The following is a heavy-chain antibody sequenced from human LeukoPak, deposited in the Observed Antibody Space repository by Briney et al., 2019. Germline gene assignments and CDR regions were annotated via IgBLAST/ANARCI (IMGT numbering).Heavy chain of an antibody. CDR3: ARDRVGATKWIFDY. J-gene: IGHJ4*02. Sequence: ASVKVSCKASGGTFSSYAISWVRQAPGQGLEWMGGIIPIFGTANYAQKFQGRVTITADESTSTAYMELSSLRSEDTAVYYCARDRVGATKWIFDYWGQGTLVTVSS. CDR1: GGTFSSYA. V-gene: IGHV1-69*13. D-gene: IGHD1-26*01. CDR2: IIPIFGTA.